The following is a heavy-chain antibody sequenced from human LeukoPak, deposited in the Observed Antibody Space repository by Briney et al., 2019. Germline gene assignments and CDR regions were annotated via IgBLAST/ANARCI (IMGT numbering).Heavy chain of an antibody. D-gene: IGHD5-24*01. V-gene: IGHV4-59*08. CDR3: ARGWLQLGYYYYGMDV. CDR1: GGSISSYY. Sequence: PSETLSLTCTVSGGSISSYYWSWIRQPPGQGLEWIGYIYYSGSTNYNPSLKSRVTISVDTSKNQFSLKLSSVTAADTAVYYCARGWLQLGYYYYGMDVWGQGTTVTVSS. CDR2: IYYSGST. J-gene: IGHJ6*02.